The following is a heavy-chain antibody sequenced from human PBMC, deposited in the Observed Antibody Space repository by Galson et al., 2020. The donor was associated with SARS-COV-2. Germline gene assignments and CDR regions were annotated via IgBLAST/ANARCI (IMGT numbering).Heavy chain of an antibody. CDR1: GGSISSYY. D-gene: IGHD3-3*01. CDR3: AGVLRFLEWPLGDAFDI. CDR2: IYYSGST. J-gene: IGHJ3*02. V-gene: IGHV4-59*13. Sequence: SETLSLTCTVPGGSISSYYWSWIRQPPGKGLEWIGYIYYSGSTNYNPSLKSRVTISVDTPKDQFSLKLSSVTAADTAVYYCAGVLRFLEWPLGDAFDIWSQGTGVTVFS.